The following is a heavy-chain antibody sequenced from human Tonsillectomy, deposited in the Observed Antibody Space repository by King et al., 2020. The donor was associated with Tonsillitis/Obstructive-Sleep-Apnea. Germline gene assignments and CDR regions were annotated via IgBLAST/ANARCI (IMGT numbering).Heavy chain of an antibody. CDR3: ERRGRPGSAASDFDSYYYIYS. Sequence: VQLVESGGGLVQPGGSLRLSCAASGFSVTDNYMSWVRQAPGRGLEWVSMIYIGGSAYYADSVMGRFTISRDNSKNTLYLQRNSIRAEDTDVYYCERRGRPGSAASDFDSYYYIYSWGHGTPVTVSS. J-gene: IGHJ6*03. CDR2: IYIGGSA. CDR1: GFSVTDNY. V-gene: IGHV3-66*01. D-gene: IGHD2-15*01.